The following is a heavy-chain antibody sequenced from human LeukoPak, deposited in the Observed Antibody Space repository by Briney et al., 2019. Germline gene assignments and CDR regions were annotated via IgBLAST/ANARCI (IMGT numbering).Heavy chain of an antibody. Sequence: SVKVSCKASGGTFSSYAISWVRQAPGQGLEWIGGIIPIFGTANYAQKFKGRVTITADESTSTAYMELSSLRSEDTAVYYCASLTYYDFWSGYYTWNYFDYWGQGTLVTVSS. D-gene: IGHD3-3*01. CDR2: IIPIFGTA. CDR3: ASLTYYDFWSGYYTWNYFDY. V-gene: IGHV1-69*13. CDR1: GGTFSSYA. J-gene: IGHJ4*02.